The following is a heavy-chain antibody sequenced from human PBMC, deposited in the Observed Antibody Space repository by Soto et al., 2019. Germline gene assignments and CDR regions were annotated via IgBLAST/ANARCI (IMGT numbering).Heavy chain of an antibody. Sequence: PVGSLRLSCASSVFTVSSNYMSCVRESPGKWLGWVSVIYSGGSTYYADSVKGRFTISRDNSKNTLYLQMNSLRAEGTAVYYCARDLDWGSRDYYHYGMEFWGQGTTVSVSS. CDR1: VFTVSSNY. J-gene: IGHJ6*01. D-gene: IGHD3-9*01. V-gene: IGHV3-53*01. CDR3: ARDLDWGSRDYYHYGMEF. CDR2: IYSGGST.